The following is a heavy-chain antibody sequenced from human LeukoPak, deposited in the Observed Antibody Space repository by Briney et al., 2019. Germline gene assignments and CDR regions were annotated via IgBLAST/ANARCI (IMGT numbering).Heavy chain of an antibody. CDR2: IMPILGIA. D-gene: IGHD5-18*01. CDR1: GGTFSSYA. Sequence: SVKVSCKASGGTFSSYAISWVRQAPGQGLEWMGRIMPILGIANYAQKFQGRVTITADKSTSTAYMALSSLRSEDTAVYYCATPGGYSYGYYYYYGMDVWGQGTTVTVSS. V-gene: IGHV1-69*04. CDR3: ATPGGYSYGYYYYYGMDV. J-gene: IGHJ6*02.